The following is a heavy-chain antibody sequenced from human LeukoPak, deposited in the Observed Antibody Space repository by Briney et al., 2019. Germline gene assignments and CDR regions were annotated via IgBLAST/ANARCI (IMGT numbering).Heavy chain of an antibody. CDR2: IHDDGST. V-gene: IGHV4-59*01. Sequence: SETLSLTCTVSGGSIDSNYWSWIRQPPGKGLEWIGYIHDDGSTNFNPSLQSRVIISVDTSKSQFSLRLSSVTAADTAVYYRARSYYYGSGNVVFDHWGQGSLVTVSS. J-gene: IGHJ4*02. D-gene: IGHD3-10*01. CDR3: ARSYYYGSGNVVFDH. CDR1: GGSIDSNY.